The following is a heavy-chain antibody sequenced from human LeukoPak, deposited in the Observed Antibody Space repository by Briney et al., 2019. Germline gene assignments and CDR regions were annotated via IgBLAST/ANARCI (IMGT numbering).Heavy chain of an antibody. V-gene: IGHV4-4*08. CDR2: IHTSGNT. CDR3: ARGFFDSYGSSNPFDS. Sequence: SETLSLTCTVSGASISSYYWSWIRQLPDKGLEWIGYIHTSGNTNSNPSLKSRVTLSIDTSKNRFSLRLTSVAAADTALYYCARGFFDSYGSSNPFDSWGQGILVTVSS. D-gene: IGHD3-16*01. J-gene: IGHJ4*02. CDR1: GASISSYY.